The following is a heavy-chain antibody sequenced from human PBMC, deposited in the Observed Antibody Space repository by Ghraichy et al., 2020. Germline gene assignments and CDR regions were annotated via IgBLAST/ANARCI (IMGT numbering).Heavy chain of an antibody. V-gene: IGHV4-34*01. CDR2: INHSGST. D-gene: IGHD5-12*01. Sequence: SETLSLTCAVYGGSFSGYYWSWIRQPPGKGLEWIGEINHSGSTNYNPSLKSRVTISVDTSKNQFSLKLSSVTAADTAVYYCARGQRRWRGYSGYDSYGTYFDYWGQGTLVTVSS. CDR1: GGSFSGYY. J-gene: IGHJ4*02. CDR3: ARGQRRWRGYSGYDSYGTYFDY.